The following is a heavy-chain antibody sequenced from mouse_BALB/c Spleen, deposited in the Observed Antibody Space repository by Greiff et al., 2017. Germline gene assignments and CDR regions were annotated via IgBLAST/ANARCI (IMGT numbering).Heavy chain of an antibody. D-gene: IGHD2-4*01. CDR1: GFDFSRYW. CDR3: ARGLIYYDYDEGMDY. Sequence: EVQLQESGGGLVQPGGSLKLSCAASGFDFSRYWMSWVRQAPGKGLEWIGEINPDSSTINYTPSLKDKFIISRDNAKNTLYLQMSKVRSEDTALYYCARGLIYYDYDEGMDYWGQGTSVTVSS. CDR2: INPDSSTI. J-gene: IGHJ4*01. V-gene: IGHV4-1*02.